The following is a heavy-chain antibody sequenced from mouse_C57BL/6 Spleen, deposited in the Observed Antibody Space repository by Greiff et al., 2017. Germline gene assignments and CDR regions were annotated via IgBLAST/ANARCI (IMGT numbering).Heavy chain of an antibody. D-gene: IGHD2-1*01. J-gene: IGHJ4*01. CDR2: IDPSDSYT. CDR1: GYTFTSYW. CDR3: ARRWIYYGYCAMDY. Sequence: QVQLQQPGAELVKPGASVKLSCKASGYTFTSYWMQWVKQRPGQGLEWIGEIDPSDSYTNYNQKFKGKATLTVDTSSSTAYMQLSSLTSEDAAVYYCARRWIYYGYCAMDYWGQGTSVTVSS. V-gene: IGHV1-50*01.